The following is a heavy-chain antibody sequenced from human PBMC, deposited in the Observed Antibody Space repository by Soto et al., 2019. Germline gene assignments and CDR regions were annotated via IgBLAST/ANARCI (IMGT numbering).Heavy chain of an antibody. J-gene: IGHJ4*02. CDR3: AKEGDPTYYGGNHGFDY. CDR2: ISYDGSNK. CDR1: GFTFSSYG. D-gene: IGHD4-17*01. Sequence: LRLSCAASGFTFSSYGMHWVRQAPGKGLEWVAVISYDGSNKYYADSVKGRFTISRDNSKNTLYLQMNSLRAEDTAVYYCAKEGDPTYYGGNHGFDYWGQGTLVTVSS. V-gene: IGHV3-30*18.